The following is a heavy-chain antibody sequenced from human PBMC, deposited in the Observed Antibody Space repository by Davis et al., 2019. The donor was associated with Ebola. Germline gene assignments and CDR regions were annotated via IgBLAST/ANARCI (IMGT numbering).Heavy chain of an antibody. J-gene: IGHJ6*02. V-gene: IGHV1-69*13. D-gene: IGHD1-26*01. CDR2: IIPIFGTA. CDR3: ASAIVGVRGYYYYGMDV. CDR1: GGTFSSYA. Sequence: SVKVSCKASGGTFSSYAISWVRQAPGQGLEWMGGIIPIFGTANYAQKFQGRVTITADESTSTAYMELSSLRSEDTAVYYCASAIVGVRGYYYYGMDVWGQGTTVTVSS.